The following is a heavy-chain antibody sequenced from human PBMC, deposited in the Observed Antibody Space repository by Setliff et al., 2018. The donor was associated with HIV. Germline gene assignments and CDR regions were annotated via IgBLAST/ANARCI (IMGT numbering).Heavy chain of an antibody. J-gene: IGHJ3*02. D-gene: IGHD1-26*01. V-gene: IGHV3-74*01. CDR2: INGDGSTT. CDR3: TTLVGANPYHDALDI. Sequence: GGSLRLSCTASRFSFKTYGMHWVRQAPGKGLVYVSHINGDGSTTTYADSVKGRFTISRDNAKNTLYLQMNSLKSDDTALYYCTTLVGANPYHDALDIWGQGTMVTVSS. CDR1: RFSFKTYG.